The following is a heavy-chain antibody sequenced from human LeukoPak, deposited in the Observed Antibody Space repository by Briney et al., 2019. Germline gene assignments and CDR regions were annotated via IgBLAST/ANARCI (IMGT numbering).Heavy chain of an antibody. J-gene: IGHJ3*02. CDR3: AKGTSYDFWSGYYGSAGAFDI. V-gene: IGHV3-30*02. CDR1: GFTFSSYG. D-gene: IGHD3-3*01. CDR2: IRYDGSNK. Sequence: GGSLRLSCAASGFTFSSYGMHWVRQAPGKGLEWVAFIRYDGSNKYYADSVKGRFTISRDNSKNTLYLQMNSLRAEDTAVYYCAKGTSYDFWSGYYGSAGAFDIWGQGTMVTVSS.